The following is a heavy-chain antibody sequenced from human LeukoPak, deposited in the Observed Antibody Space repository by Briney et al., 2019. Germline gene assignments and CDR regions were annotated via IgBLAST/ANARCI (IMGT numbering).Heavy chain of an antibody. CDR3: AKPRTTAGTLDYFDY. V-gene: IGHV3-30*02. CDR2: TLPDGSNK. Sequence: GGSERLSCAATGFTFSSYVMHWVRQAPGKGLEWVAFTLPDGSNKYYADSVKGRFTISRDNSKNTLYLQMNSLRPEDTAVYYCAKPRTTAGTLDYFDYWGQGTLVTVS. CDR1: GFTFSSYV. J-gene: IGHJ4*02. D-gene: IGHD6-19*01.